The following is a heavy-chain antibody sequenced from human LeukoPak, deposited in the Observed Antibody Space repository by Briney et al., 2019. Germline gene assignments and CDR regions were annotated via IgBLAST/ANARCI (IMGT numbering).Heavy chain of an antibody. J-gene: IGHJ5*02. CDR3: AREVVPAAFNWFDP. CDR1: GFTFSSYS. V-gene: IGHV3-21*04. D-gene: IGHD2-2*01. CDR2: ISSSSSYI. Sequence: GGSLRLSCAASGFTFSSYSMNWVRQAPGKGLEWVSSISSSSSYIYYADSVKGRFTFSRDNAKNSLYLQMNSLRAEDTAVYYCAREVVPAAFNWFDPWGQGTLVTVSS.